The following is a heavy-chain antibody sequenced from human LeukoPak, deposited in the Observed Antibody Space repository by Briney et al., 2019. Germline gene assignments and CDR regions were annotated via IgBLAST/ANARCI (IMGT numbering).Heavy chain of an antibody. V-gene: IGHV3-15*01. CDR3: TTGPGYYYDSSGYAFLAFDI. Sequence: GGSLRLSXAASGFTFRNAWMSWVRQTPGKGLEWVGRIKSKTDGGTTDYAAPVKGRLTISRDDSKNTLYLQMNSLKTEDTAVYYCTTGPGYYYDSSGYAFLAFDIWGQGTMVTVSS. D-gene: IGHD3-22*01. J-gene: IGHJ3*02. CDR1: GFTFRNAW. CDR2: IKSKTDGGTT.